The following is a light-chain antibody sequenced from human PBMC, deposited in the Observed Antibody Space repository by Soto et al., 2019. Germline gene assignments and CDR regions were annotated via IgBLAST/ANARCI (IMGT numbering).Light chain of an antibody. CDR3: SSYTSSSTLV. CDR2: DVS. CDR1: SSDVGGYNY. V-gene: IGLV2-14*01. J-gene: IGLJ2*01. Sequence: QSVLTQPASVSGSPGQSITISCTGTSSDVGGYNYVSWYQQHPGKAPKLMIYDVSNRPSGASNRFSGSKSGHTASLTISRLQAEDGADYYFSSYTSSSTLVFGGGTKVTVL.